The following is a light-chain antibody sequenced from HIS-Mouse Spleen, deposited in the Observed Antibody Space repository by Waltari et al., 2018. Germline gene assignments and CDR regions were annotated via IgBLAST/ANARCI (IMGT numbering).Light chain of an antibody. CDR3: CSYAGSSTWV. V-gene: IGLV2-23*01. CDR2: EGS. CDR1: SSDVGNYNP. Sequence: QSARTQPASVSGSPGQSIPISCTVTSSDVGNYNPLLWYQQHPGKAPKLMIYEGSKRPSGVSNRFSGSKSGNTASLTISGLQAEDEADYYCCSYAGSSTWVFGGGTKLTVL. J-gene: IGLJ3*02.